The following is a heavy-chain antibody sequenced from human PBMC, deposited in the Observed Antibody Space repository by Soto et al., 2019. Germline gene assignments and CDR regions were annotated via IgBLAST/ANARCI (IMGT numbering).Heavy chain of an antibody. CDR1: GFSLSTSGVG. Sequence: SGPTLVNPTQTLTLTCTFSGFSLSTSGVGVGWIRQPPGKALEWLALIYWDDDKRYSPSLKSRLTITKDTSKNQVVLTMTNMERVNTAIYGGAPFRDEPRLDVWGQGTMVTVSS. CDR3: APFRDEPRLDV. V-gene: IGHV2-5*02. D-gene: IGHD1-26*01. CDR2: IYWDDDK. J-gene: IGHJ6*02.